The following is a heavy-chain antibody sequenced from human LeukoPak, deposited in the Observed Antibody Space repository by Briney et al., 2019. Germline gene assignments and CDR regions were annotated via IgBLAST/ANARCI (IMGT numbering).Heavy chain of an antibody. CDR1: GYSISSGYY. J-gene: IGHJ1*01. Sequence: NPSETLSLTCTVSGYSISSGYYWGWIRQPPGKGLEWIGSIYHSGSTYYNPSLKSRVTISVDTSKNQFSLKLSSVTAADTAMYYCARRAAAGDGGKYSPHWGQGTLVTVSS. CDR3: ARRAAAGDGGKYSPH. D-gene: IGHD6-13*01. V-gene: IGHV4-38-2*02. CDR2: IYHSGST.